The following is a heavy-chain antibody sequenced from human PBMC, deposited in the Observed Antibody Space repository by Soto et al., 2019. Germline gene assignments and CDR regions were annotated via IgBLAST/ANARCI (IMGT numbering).Heavy chain of an antibody. CDR2: IIPIFGTA. CDR1: GGTLRSSA. CDR3: ARVRVCSITNCYGYYYYLIDV. D-gene: IGHD2-2*01. V-gene: IGHV1-69*13. J-gene: IGHJ6*01. Sequence: GDPEKVSCKASGGTLRSSAISWVRQAPGQGLEWMGGIIPIFGTANYAQKFQGRVTITADESTSTAYMELSSLRSGDTAVYYCARVRVCSITNCYGYYYYLIDV.